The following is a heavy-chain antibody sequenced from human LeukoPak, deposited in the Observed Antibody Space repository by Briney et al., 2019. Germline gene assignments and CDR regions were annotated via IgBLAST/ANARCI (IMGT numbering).Heavy chain of an antibody. J-gene: IGHJ4*02. CDR1: GYTFTSYY. CDR2: INPSGGST. D-gene: IGHD3-22*01. V-gene: IGHV1-46*01. CDR3: ARAYYDSSGSGYFDY. Sequence: GASVKVSCKASGYTFTSYYMHWVRQAPGQGLEWMGIINPSGGSTSYAQKFQGRVTMARDTSTSTVYMELSSLRSEDTAVYYCARAYYDSSGSGYFDYWGQGTLVTVSS.